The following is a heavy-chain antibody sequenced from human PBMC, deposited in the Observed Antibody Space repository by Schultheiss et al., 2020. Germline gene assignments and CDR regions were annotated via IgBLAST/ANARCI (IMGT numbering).Heavy chain of an antibody. CDR1: GFTFSSYS. Sequence: GGSLRLSCAASGFTFSSYSMNWVRQAPGKGLEWVSSISSSSSYIYYADSVKGRFTISRDNAKNTLYLQMNSLRAEDTAVYYCARDFGTTVTYYYYYGMDVWGQGTTVTVSS. D-gene: IGHD4-11*01. CDR3: ARDFGTTVTYYYYYGMDV. CDR2: ISSSSSYI. J-gene: IGHJ6*02. V-gene: IGHV3-21*01.